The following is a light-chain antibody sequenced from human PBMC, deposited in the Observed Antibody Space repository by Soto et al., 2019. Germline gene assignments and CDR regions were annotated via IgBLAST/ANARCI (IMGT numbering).Light chain of an antibody. Sequence: QSALTQPASVSGSPGQSITISCTGTSSDVGGYNYVSWYQQHPGKAPKHMIYDVSNRPSGVSNRFSGSKSGNTASLTISGLQAEDEADYYCSSYTSSSTYVFVTGTKLTVL. J-gene: IGLJ1*01. CDR2: DVS. CDR1: SSDVGGYNY. V-gene: IGLV2-14*01. CDR3: SSYTSSSTYV.